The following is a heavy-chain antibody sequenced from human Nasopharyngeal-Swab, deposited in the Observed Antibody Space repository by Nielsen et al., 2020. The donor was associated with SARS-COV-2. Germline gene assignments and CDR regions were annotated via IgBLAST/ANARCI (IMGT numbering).Heavy chain of an antibody. CDR2: TYFRSKWLN. J-gene: IGHJ4*02. CDR3: ARGSGTYSDYFDY. CDR1: GDSVSSISAA. D-gene: IGHD1-26*01. V-gene: IGHV6-1*01. Sequence: SQTLSLTCAISGDSVSSISAAWTWLRPSPSRGLEWLGRTYFRSKWLNDYAVSVKSRITINQDTSRNQFSLQLNSVTPEDTAIYYCARGSGTYSDYFDYWGQGALVSVSS.